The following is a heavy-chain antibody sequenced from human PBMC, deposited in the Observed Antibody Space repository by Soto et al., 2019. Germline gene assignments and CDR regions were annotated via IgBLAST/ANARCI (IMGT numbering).Heavy chain of an antibody. CDR1: GFTFSSYS. J-gene: IGHJ6*02. CDR3: ASGLIGSWYSSGYYYYGMDV. D-gene: IGHD6-13*01. V-gene: IGHV3-48*02. Sequence: PGGSLRLSCAASGFTFSSYSMNWVRQAPGKGLEWVSYISSSSTIYYADSVKGRFTISRDNAKNSLYLQMNSLRDEDTAVYYCASGLIGSWYSSGYYYYGMDVWGQGTTVTVSS. CDR2: ISSSSTI.